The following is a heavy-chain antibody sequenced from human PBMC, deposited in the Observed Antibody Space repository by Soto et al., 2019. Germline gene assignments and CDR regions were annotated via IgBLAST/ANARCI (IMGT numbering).Heavy chain of an antibody. CDR2: IIPIFGTA. D-gene: IGHD6-13*01. CDR3: ASNPQNTAAAGPYYDYYDMNV. V-gene: IGHV1-69*01. J-gene: IGHJ6*02. CDR1: GGTFSSHA. Sequence: QVQLVQSGAEVKKPGSSVKASCKASGGTFSSHAISWVRQAPGQGLEWMGGIIPIFGTANCAQNLQGRGTIIADDSTSTAYMDLISLRSEDTAVYYCASNPQNTAAAGPYYDYYDMNVWGQGTTVPVSS.